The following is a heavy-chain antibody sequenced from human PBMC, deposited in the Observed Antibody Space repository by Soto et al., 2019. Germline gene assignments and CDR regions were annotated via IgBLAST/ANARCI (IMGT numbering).Heavy chain of an antibody. CDR3: TTKNGYLAPTEY. J-gene: IGHJ4*02. D-gene: IGHD6-13*01. Sequence: PGGSLRLSWAAAGVTFSSYGMHWVRQAPGKGLEWVAVIWYDGSNKYYADSVKGRFTISRDNSKNTLSLQMNSLKTEDTAVYYCTTKNGYLAPTEYWGQGTLVTVSS. CDR2: IWYDGSNK. V-gene: IGHV3-33*01. CDR1: GVTFSSYG.